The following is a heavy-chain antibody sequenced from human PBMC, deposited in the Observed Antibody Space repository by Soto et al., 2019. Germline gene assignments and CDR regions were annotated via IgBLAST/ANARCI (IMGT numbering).Heavy chain of an antibody. CDR1: GFTFSSYC. CDR3: TTPEWELLPYYYYGKDV. Sequence: PGGSLRLSCAASGFTFSSYCMHWVRQAPGKGLEWVAVISYDGSNKYYADSVKGRFTISRDNSKNTLYPQMNSLKTEDTAVYYCTTPEWELLPYYYYGKDVWGQGTTVSVSS. CDR2: ISYDGSNK. V-gene: IGHV3-30*03. J-gene: IGHJ6*02. D-gene: IGHD1-26*01.